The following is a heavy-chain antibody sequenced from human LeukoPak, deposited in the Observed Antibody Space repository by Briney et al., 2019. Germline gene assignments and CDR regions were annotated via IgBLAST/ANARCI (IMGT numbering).Heavy chain of an antibody. CDR2: IYFSGST. J-gene: IGHJ4*02. Sequence: SQTLSLTCTFSGGSISSGDYSWNWVRQHPGKGVEWIGHIYFSGSTSYNPSLKSRVTISLDTSKNQFSLKLRSVTAADTAVYYCTRAETYWGQGTLVTVSS. CDR1: GGSISSGDYS. CDR3: TRAETY. V-gene: IGHV4-31*03.